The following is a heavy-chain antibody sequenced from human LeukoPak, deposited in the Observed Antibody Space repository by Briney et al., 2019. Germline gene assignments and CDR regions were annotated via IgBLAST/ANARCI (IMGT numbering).Heavy chain of an antibody. Sequence: GASVNVSCKASGYTSTSYDINWVRQATGQGLEWMGWVNPNSGHTGYAQKSQGRVTMTRNTSISTAYMDLSSLRSEDTAVYYCARGAPGSYCSGGSCPYFDYWGQGTLVSVSS. J-gene: IGHJ4*02. V-gene: IGHV1-8*01. CDR2: VNPNSGHT. CDR3: ARGAPGSYCSGGSCPYFDY. CDR1: GYTSTSYD. D-gene: IGHD2-15*01.